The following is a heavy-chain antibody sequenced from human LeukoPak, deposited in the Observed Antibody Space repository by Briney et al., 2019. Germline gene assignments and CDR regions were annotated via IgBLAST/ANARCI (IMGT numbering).Heavy chain of an antibody. CDR1: GGSISSYY. J-gene: IGHJ3*02. Sequence: SETLSLTCTVSGGSISSYYWSWIRQPPGKGLEWIGYIYYSGSTNYNPSLKSRVTISVDTSKNQFSLKLSSVTAADTAVYYCARGPSNLRAFDIWGQGTMVTVSS. CDR3: ARGPSNLRAFDI. V-gene: IGHV4-59*01. CDR2: IYYSGST.